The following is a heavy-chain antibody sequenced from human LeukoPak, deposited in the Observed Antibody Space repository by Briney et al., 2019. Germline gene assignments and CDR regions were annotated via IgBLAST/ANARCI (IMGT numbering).Heavy chain of an antibody. CDR2: IYYTGTA. Sequence: KSSETLSLTCTVSGASIRGSDYYWDWIRQTPGKGLEWIAAIYYTGTAYYNPSLKSRVTISVDTSKNQFSLKVSSVTAADTAVYYCARHRYSGGWSHDAFDIWGQGTMVTVSS. D-gene: IGHD6-19*01. CDR3: ARHRYSGGWSHDAFDI. J-gene: IGHJ3*02. V-gene: IGHV4-39*07. CDR1: GASIRGSDYY.